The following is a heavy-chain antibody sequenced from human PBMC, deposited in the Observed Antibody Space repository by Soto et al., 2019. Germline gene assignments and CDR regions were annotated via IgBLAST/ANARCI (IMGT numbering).Heavy chain of an antibody. V-gene: IGHV3-30-3*01. CDR1: GFTFSSYA. D-gene: IGHD2-2*01. CDR3: ARPIVVVPAARGGGG. Sequence: QVQLVESGGGVVQPGRSLRLSCAASGFTFSSYAMHWVRQAPGKGLEWVAVISYDGSNKYYADSVKGRFTISSDNSRNTLYLQMNSLRAEDTAVYYCARPIVVVPAARGGGGWGQGTLVTVSS. CDR2: ISYDGSNK. J-gene: IGHJ4*02.